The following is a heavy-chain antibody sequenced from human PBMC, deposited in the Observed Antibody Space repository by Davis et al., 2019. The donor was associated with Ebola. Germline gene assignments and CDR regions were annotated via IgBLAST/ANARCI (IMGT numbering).Heavy chain of an antibody. Sequence: SETLSLTCTVSGGSISSYYWSWIRQPPGKGLEWIGYIYYSGSTYYNPSLKSRVTISVDTSKNQFSLKLSSVTAADTAVYYCASPPPGYYGSGSYGYFDLWGRGTLVTVSS. D-gene: IGHD3-10*01. CDR2: IYYSGST. J-gene: IGHJ2*01. V-gene: IGHV4-59*08. CDR1: GGSISSYY. CDR3: ASPPPGYYGSGSYGYFDL.